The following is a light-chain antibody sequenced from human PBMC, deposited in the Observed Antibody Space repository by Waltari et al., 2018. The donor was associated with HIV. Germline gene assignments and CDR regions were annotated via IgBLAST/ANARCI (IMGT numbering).Light chain of an antibody. V-gene: IGKV1-5*03. Sequence: DIQMTQSPSILSASVGDRVTITCRASQSISRWLAWYQQKPGKAPKLLIYKASSLESEVPSRFSGSGSGTEFTLTINGLQPDDFATYYCQQYSSYSPMYTFGLGTKLEIK. CDR2: KAS. J-gene: IGKJ2*01. CDR1: QSISRW. CDR3: QQYSSYSPMYT.